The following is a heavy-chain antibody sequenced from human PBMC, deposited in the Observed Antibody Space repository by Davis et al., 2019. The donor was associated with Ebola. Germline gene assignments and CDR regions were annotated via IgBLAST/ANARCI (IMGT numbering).Heavy chain of an antibody. CDR3: ARASFGYNSGWYADY. J-gene: IGHJ4*02. D-gene: IGHD6-19*01. CDR2: VHGGNGNT. V-gene: IGHV1-3*01. Sequence: ASVKVSCKASGFILTNYAIHWVRQAPGQRLEWMGCVHGGNGNTKYSRRFQGRVTITTDTSASTVYLDLTSLRSDDTAVFYCARASFGYNSGWYADYWGPGSLVTVSS. CDR1: GFILTNYA.